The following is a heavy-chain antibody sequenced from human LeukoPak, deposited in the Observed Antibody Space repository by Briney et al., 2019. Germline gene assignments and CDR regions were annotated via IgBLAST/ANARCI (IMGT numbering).Heavy chain of an antibody. CDR1: GGSISSSNW. Sequence: TSETLSLTCAVSGGSISSSNWWSWVRQPPGKGLEWIGYIYYSGSTYYNPSLKSRVTISVDTSKNQFSLKLSSVTAADTAVYYCARWERYSSSWYFLDYWGQGTLVTVSS. CDR3: ARWERYSSSWYFLDY. CDR2: IYYSGST. J-gene: IGHJ4*02. D-gene: IGHD6-13*01. V-gene: IGHV4-4*02.